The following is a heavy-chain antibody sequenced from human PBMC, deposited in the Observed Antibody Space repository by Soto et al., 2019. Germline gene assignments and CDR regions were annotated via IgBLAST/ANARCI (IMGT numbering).Heavy chain of an antibody. CDR2: INHSGST. D-gene: IGHD3-10*01. J-gene: IGHJ4*02. V-gene: IGHV4-34*01. CDR1: GWSFSGYY. CDR3: ARGGDGSGSYGPPY. Sequence: SETLSLTCAFYGWSFSGYYWSWIRQPPGKGLEWIGEINHSGSTNYNPSLKSRVTISVDTSKNQFSLKLSSVTAADTAVYYCARGGDGSGSYGPPYWGQGTLVTVSS.